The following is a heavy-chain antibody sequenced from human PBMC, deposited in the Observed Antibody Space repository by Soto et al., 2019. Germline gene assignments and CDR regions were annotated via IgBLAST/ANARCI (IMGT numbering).Heavy chain of an antibody. Sequence: EVQLVESGGGLVHPGGSLRLSCAASGFTFNSHWMHWARQAPGKGLVWISRINSDGSTTNYADSVKGRLTISRDNAKNKVYVQINSLRAEDTAVYYCARGAKGAYYMDVWGKGTTVTVSS. J-gene: IGHJ6*03. CDR3: ARGAKGAYYMDV. D-gene: IGHD2-21*01. V-gene: IGHV3-74*01. CDR2: INSDGSTT. CDR1: GFTFNSHW.